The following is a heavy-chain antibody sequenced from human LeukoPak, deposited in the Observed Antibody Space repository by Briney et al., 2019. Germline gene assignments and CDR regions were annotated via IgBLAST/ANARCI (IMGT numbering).Heavy chain of an antibody. CDR1: GGSIGSSSYY. CDR3: ARHSFRNWFDP. D-gene: IGHD3-10*01. V-gene: IGHV4-39*01. J-gene: IGHJ5*02. Sequence: SETLSLTCTVSGGSIGSSSYYWGWIRQPPGKGLEWIGSIYYSGSTYYNPSLKSRVTISVDTSKNQFSLKLSSVTAADTAVYYCARHSFRNWFDPWGQGTLVTVSS. CDR2: IYYSGST.